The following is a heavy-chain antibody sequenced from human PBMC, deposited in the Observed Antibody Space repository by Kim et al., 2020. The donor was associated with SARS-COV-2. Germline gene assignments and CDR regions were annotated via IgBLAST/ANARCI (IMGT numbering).Heavy chain of an antibody. Sequence: GRFTISRDNSKNTLYLQMNSLGAEDTAVYYCARGSGPGSYCSSTSCILDYWGQGTLVTVSS. CDR3: ARGSGPGSYCSSTSCILDY. J-gene: IGHJ4*02. D-gene: IGHD2-2*01. V-gene: IGHV3-30*07.